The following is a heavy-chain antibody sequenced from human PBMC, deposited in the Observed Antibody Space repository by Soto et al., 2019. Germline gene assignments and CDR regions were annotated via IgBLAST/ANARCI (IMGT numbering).Heavy chain of an antibody. CDR3: SRGGSSGLAY. Sequence: GSLRLSCAASGFALSSYWMNWVRQSPGKGLVWVSHINNDGRTTNYANSVKGRFTISRDIAKNSLFLQLNSLRAEDTGIYYCSRGGSSGLAYWGQGTLVTVSS. CDR2: INNDGRTT. CDR1: GFALSSYW. V-gene: IGHV3-74*01. J-gene: IGHJ4*02. D-gene: IGHD2-15*01.